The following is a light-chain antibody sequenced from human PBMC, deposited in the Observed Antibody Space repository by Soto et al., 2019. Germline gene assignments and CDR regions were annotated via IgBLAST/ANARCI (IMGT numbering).Light chain of an antibody. CDR1: SSDVGGYNY. CDR2: DVS. CDR3: SSYTSSSKV. V-gene: IGLV2-14*01. J-gene: IGLJ2*01. Sequence: QSVLTQPASVSGSPGQSITISCTGTSSDVGGYNYVSWYQQHPGKAPKLMIYDVSNRPSGVSNRFSGSKSGNTASLTISGPQAEDEADYYCSSYTSSSKVFGGGTQVTVL.